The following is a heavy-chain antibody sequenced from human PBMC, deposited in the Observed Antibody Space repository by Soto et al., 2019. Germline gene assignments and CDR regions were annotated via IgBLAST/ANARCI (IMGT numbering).Heavy chain of an antibody. Sequence: EVQLVESGGGLVKPGGSLRLSCAASGFTFSSYSMNWVRQAPGKGLEWVSSISSGSSYIYYADSVKGRFTISRDNAKNSLYLQMNSLRAEDTTVYYCARSSGGSGKLWNYYGLDVSGQGTTVTVSS. CDR2: ISSGSSYI. J-gene: IGHJ6*02. CDR3: ARSSGGSGKLWNYYGLDV. CDR1: GFTFSSYS. V-gene: IGHV3-21*06. D-gene: IGHD3-10*01.